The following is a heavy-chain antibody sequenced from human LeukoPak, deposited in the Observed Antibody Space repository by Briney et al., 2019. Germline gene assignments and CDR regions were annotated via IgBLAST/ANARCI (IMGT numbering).Heavy chain of an antibody. Sequence: GGSLRLSCAASGFTFSSYWMSWVRQAPGKGLEWVSILYSGDDTYYADSVRGRFIVSRDSSKNTLYLHMSALRAEDTAVYYCARVGDHYHWYLDLWGRGTLVTVSS. CDR3: ARVGDHYHWYLDL. V-gene: IGHV3-53*01. CDR1: GFTFSSYW. CDR2: LYSGDDT. J-gene: IGHJ2*01. D-gene: IGHD3-10*01.